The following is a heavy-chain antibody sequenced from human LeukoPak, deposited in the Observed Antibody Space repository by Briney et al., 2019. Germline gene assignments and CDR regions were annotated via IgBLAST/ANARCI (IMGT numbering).Heavy chain of an antibody. Sequence: SETLSLTCTVSGGSISSGGYYWSWIRQHPGKGLEWIGYIYYSGSTYYNPSLKSRVTISVDTSKNQFSLKLSSVTAADTAVYYCARATMIVCVIWFDPWGQGTLVTVSS. CDR3: ARATMIVCVIWFDP. V-gene: IGHV4-31*03. CDR1: GGSISSGGYY. D-gene: IGHD3-22*01. J-gene: IGHJ5*02. CDR2: IYYSGST.